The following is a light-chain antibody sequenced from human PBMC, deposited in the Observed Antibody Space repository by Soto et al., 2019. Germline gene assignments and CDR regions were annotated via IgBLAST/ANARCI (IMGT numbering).Light chain of an antibody. CDR2: GAS. J-gene: IGKJ1*01. Sequence: DIVMTQSPATLSVSPGEGATLSCRASQSVSSKLAWYQQKPGQAPRLLIYGASTRATGIPARFSGSGSGTESTLIISSLQSEDSAVYYCQQYNSWLWTFGQGTKVDIK. CDR1: QSVSSK. CDR3: QQYNSWLWT. V-gene: IGKV3-15*01.